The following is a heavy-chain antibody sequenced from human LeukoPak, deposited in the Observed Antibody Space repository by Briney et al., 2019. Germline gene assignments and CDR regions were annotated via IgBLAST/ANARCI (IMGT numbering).Heavy chain of an antibody. J-gene: IGHJ4*02. Sequence: SETLSLTCAVYGGSFRDSYWSWIRQPPGEGLEGVGEISHSGDTNYNPSLKSRVTISVDTSKNHFSLKLSSVTAADTAVYYCARLDTTVTLFDYWGQGTLVSVSS. CDR2: ISHSGDT. V-gene: IGHV4-34*01. CDR3: ARLDTTVTLFDY. D-gene: IGHD4-17*01. CDR1: GGSFRDSY.